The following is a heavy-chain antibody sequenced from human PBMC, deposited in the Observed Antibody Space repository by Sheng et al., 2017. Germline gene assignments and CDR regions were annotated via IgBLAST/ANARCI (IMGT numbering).Heavy chain of an antibody. J-gene: IGHJ4*02. CDR3: ARDPYYYGSGSYSNFDY. CDR1: GFTFSSYA. CDR2: ISYDGSNK. D-gene: IGHD3-10*01. V-gene: IGHV3-30-3*01. Sequence: QVQLVESGGGVVQPGRSLRLSCAASGFTFSSYAMHWVRQAPGKGLEWVAVISYDGSNKYYADSVKGRFTISRDNSKNTLYLQMNSLRAEDTAVYYCARDPYYYGSGSYSNFDYWGQGTLVTVSS.